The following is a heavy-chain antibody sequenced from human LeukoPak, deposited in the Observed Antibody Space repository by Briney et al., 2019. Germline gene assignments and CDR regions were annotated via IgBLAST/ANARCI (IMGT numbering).Heavy chain of an antibody. CDR3: AREQWLDC. J-gene: IGHJ4*02. CDR2: ISGSGGST. D-gene: IGHD6-19*01. V-gene: IGHV3-23*01. CDR1: GFTFSSYG. Sequence: GGSLRLSCAASGFTFSSYGMSWVRQAPGKGLEWVSAISGSGGSTYYADSVKGRFTVSRDNSKNTLYLQMNILRIEDTGVYYCAREQWLDCWGQGTLATVSS.